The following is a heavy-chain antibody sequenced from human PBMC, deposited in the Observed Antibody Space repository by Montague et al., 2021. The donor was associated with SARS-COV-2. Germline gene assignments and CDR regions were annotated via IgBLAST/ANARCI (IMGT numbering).Heavy chain of an antibody. Sequence: SLRLSCAASGFIFSSYEMNWVRQAPGKGLEWFSYISSSGGGSTKHYTDSVKGRFTISRDNAKNSLYLQMNSLRVEDTAIYYCARDRDWDDWCGMDVWGQGTTVTVSS. D-gene: IGHD2-21*01. CDR3: ARDRDWDDWCGMDV. V-gene: IGHV3-48*03. CDR2: ISSSGGGSTK. CDR1: GFIFSSYE. J-gene: IGHJ6*02.